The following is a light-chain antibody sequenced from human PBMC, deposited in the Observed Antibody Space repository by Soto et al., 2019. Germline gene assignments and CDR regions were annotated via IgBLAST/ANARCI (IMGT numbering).Light chain of an antibody. CDR3: QQRSNWPT. V-gene: IGKV3-11*01. Sequence: DIVLTQSPATRSLSPGERATLSCRASQSVSNYLAWYQQKPGQAPRLLIYDASNRATGIPARFSGSGSGTDFTLTISSLEPQDFAVYYCQQRSNWPTFGQGTRLEIK. J-gene: IGKJ5*01. CDR1: QSVSNY. CDR2: DAS.